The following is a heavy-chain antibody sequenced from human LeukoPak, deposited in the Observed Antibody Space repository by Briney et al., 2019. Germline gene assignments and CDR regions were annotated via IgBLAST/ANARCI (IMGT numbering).Heavy chain of an antibody. D-gene: IGHD2-15*01. J-gene: IGHJ5*02. CDR3: ARALYCSGGSCHSPQNNWFDP. V-gene: IGHV4-30-2*01. CDR2: IYHSGST. CDR1: GGSISSGGYS. Sequence: SETPSLTCAVSGGSISSGGYSWSWIRQPPGKGLEWIGYIYHSGSTYYNPSLKSRVTISVDRSKNQFSLKLSSVTAADTAVYYCARALYCSGGSCHSPQNNWFDPWGQGTLVTVSS.